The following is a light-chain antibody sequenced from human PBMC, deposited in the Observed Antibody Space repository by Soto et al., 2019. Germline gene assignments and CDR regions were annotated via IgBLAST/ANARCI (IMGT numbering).Light chain of an antibody. CDR2: DAS. Sequence: DIQMTQSPSTLSASVGDRVTITCRASQSISSWLAWYQQKPGKAPKLLIYDASSLESGVPSRFSGSGSGTEFTLTISSLQPDDFATYSCQHGTFGQGTKVDIK. J-gene: IGKJ1*01. CDR3: QHGT. CDR1: QSISSW. V-gene: IGKV1-5*01.